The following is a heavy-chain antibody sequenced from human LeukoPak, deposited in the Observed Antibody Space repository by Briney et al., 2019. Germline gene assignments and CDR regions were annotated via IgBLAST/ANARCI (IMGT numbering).Heavy chain of an antibody. Sequence: GESLKISCKGSGYSFASYWIGWVRQMPGKGLEWMGIIYPGDSDTKYSPSFQGQVTISADKSISTTYLQWSSLKASDTAVYYCATRYSSSSFDFWGQGTLVTVSS. D-gene: IGHD6-6*01. V-gene: IGHV5-51*01. CDR1: GYSFASYW. CDR3: ATRYSSSSFDF. J-gene: IGHJ4*02. CDR2: IYPGDSDT.